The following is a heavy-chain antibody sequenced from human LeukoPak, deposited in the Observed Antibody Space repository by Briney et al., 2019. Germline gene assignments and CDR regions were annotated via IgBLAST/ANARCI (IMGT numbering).Heavy chain of an antibody. D-gene: IGHD6-13*01. CDR2: INPNSGGT. CDR3: ARAWYSSSWYMAFDI. CDR1: GYTFTGYY. Sequence: GASVKVSCKASGYTFTGYYMHWVRQAPGLGLEWMGWINPNSGGTNYAQKFQGWVTMTRDTSISTAYMELSRLRSDDTAVYYCARAWYSSSWYMAFDIWGQGTMVTVSS. V-gene: IGHV1-2*04. J-gene: IGHJ3*02.